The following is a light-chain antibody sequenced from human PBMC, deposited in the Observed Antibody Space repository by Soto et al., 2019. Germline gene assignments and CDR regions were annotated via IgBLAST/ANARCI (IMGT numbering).Light chain of an antibody. CDR3: QQFKHYVWT. J-gene: IGKJ1*01. CDR2: DAS. Sequence: DIQMTQSPSTLSASVGDRVTITCRSSQYIARYMAWYQQKSGKAPKLMIYDASCLQRGVPSRFRGSGSGTELTLTISSLQPDDFATYCCQQFKHYVWTVGLGTKV. CDR1: QYIARY. V-gene: IGKV1-5*01.